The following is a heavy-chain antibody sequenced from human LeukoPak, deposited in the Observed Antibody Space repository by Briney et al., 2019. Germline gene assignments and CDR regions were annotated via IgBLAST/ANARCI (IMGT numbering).Heavy chain of an antibody. V-gene: IGHV3-9*01. CDR1: GFTFDDYA. J-gene: IGHJ4*02. CDR2: ISWNSGSI. Sequence: PGGSLRLSCAASGFTFDDYAMHWVRQAPGKGLEWVSGISWNSGSIGYADSVKGRFTISRDNAKNSLYLQMNSLRAEDTALYYCAKDMRPNYYGSGSYYHPSFDYWGQGTLVTVSS. CDR3: AKDMRPNYYGSGSYYHPSFDY. D-gene: IGHD3-10*01.